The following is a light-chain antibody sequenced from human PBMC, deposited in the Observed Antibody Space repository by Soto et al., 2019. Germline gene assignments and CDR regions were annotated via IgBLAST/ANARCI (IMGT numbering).Light chain of an antibody. CDR2: GAS. CDR1: QTVSSSF. CDR3: QQYGSSPPT. J-gene: IGKJ1*01. Sequence: EIVLTQSPGTLSLSPGERATLSCRASQTVSSSFLAWYHHKPGQAPRLLIYGASTRATDIPARFGGSGSGTDFTLTINRLEPEDFALYYCQQYGSSPPTFGQGTKVDIK. V-gene: IGKV3-20*01.